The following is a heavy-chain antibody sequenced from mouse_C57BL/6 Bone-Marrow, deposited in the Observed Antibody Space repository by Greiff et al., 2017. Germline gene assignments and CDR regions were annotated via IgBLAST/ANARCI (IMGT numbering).Heavy chain of an antibody. CDR2: ILPRIGRT. J-gene: IGHJ1*03. CDR1: DSEVFPIAY. CDR3: ARPNYYGSSRYFDV. V-gene: IGHV15-2*01. D-gene: IGHD1-1*01. Sequence: VQLQQSGSELRRPGSSVKLSCKDFDSEVFPIAYMSWVRQKPGHGFEWIGGILPRIGRTIYGEKFEDKATLDADTLSNTAYLELNSLTSDDSAIYYCARPNYYGSSRYFDVWGTGTTVTVSS.